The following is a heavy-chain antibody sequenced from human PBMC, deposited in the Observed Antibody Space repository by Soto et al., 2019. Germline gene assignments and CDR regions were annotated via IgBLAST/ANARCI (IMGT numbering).Heavy chain of an antibody. D-gene: IGHD2-8*01. Sequence: PPETLSLTCTVSGASITNYNFYWGWVRQPPGKGLEWIGSLHYTGVTYHYPSLKSRVTLSVGTSKNKFSLTLSSVTAADTALYYCARQTDVYANSYCGHWVTGTLVTVSS. J-gene: IGHJ4*02. CDR2: LHYTGVT. CDR1: GASITNYNFY. V-gene: IGHV4-39*01. CDR3: ARQTDVYANSYCGH.